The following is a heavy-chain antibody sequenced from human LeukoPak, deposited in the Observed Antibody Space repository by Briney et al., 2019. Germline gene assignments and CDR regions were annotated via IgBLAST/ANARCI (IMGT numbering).Heavy chain of an antibody. CDR3: AKDQGDGYNWGAFDI. D-gene: IGHD5-24*01. CDR2: ISYGGSNK. J-gene: IGHJ3*02. Sequence: GGSLRLSCAASGFTFSSYGMHWVRQAPGKGLEWAAVISYGGSNKYYADSVKGRFTISRDNSKSTLYLQMNSLRAEDTAVYYCAKDQGDGYNWGAFDIWGQGTMVTVSS. V-gene: IGHV3-30*18. CDR1: GFTFSSYG.